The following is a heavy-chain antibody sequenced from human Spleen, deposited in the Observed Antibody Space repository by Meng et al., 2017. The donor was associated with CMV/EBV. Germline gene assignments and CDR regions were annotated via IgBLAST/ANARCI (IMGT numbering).Heavy chain of an antibody. CDR2: ISGNTGFT. V-gene: IGHV3-9*01. J-gene: IGHJ6*02. CDR3: SREQSYCSSTSCYTDVMDV. CDR1: GFTFDDFA. D-gene: IGHD2-2*02. Sequence: SLKISCAASGFTFDDFAMHWVRQTPGEGLQWVAVISGNTGFTGYADSVKGRFTISRDNARNKLYLQMNSLRAEDTAVYYCSREQSYCSSTSCYTDVMDVWGQGTTVTVSS.